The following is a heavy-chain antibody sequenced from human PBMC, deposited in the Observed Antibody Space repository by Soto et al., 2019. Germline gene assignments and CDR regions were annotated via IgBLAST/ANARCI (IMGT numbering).Heavy chain of an antibody. D-gene: IGHD6-13*01. J-gene: IGHJ4*02. CDR3: ARSIRRAAAGPFNY. Sequence: QVQLQESGPGLVKPSGTLSLTCAVSSGSISSSNWWSWVRQPPGKGLEWIGEISHSGSANYNPSLKSRVTISVDKSKNQFSLKLSSVTAADTAVYYCARSIRRAAAGPFNYWGLGTLVTASS. CDR1: SGSISSSNW. CDR2: ISHSGSA. V-gene: IGHV4-4*02.